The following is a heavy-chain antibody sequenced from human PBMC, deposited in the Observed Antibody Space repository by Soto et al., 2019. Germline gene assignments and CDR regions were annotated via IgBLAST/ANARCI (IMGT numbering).Heavy chain of an antibody. Sequence: KTSETLSLTCSVSGGSISSYSWTWIRQPPGKGLEWIGYTDDSGNTKYDPSLKSRVTISVDTSKNQFSLKLTSVTAADTAVYYCAREILDPPILNWFDPWGQGTLVTVSS. CDR3: AREILDPPILNWFDP. V-gene: IGHV4-59*01. D-gene: IGHD3-9*01. CDR1: GGSISSYS. CDR2: TDDSGNT. J-gene: IGHJ5*02.